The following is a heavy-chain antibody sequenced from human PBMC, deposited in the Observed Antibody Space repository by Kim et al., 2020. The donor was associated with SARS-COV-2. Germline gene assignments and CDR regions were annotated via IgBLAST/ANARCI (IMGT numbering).Heavy chain of an antibody. CDR3: AKLVGARAGHLDP. D-gene: IGHD1-26*01. J-gene: IGHJ5*02. Sequence: ADPGKGRFTISRDNSKNPLYRQMNSLRAEDTAVYYCAKLVGARAGHLDPWGQGTLVTVSS. V-gene: IGHV3-23*01.